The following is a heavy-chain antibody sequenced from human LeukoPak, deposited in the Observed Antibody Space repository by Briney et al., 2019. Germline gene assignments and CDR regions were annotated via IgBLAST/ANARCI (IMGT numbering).Heavy chain of an antibody. V-gene: IGHV1-2*06. CDR1: GYTFTVYY. Sequence: ASVKVSCKASGYTFTVYYMHWVRQAPRQGLEWMGRINPSTGGTNYAQEFQGRVTMTRDTSTSTAYMELTRLTSDDTAVYFCARESISDHLESWGQGTLVTVSS. CDR3: ARESISDHLES. D-gene: IGHD1-14*01. CDR2: INPSTGGT. J-gene: IGHJ4*02.